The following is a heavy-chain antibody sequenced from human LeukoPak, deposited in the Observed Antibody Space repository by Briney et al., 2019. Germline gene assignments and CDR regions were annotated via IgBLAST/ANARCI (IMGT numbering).Heavy chain of an antibody. Sequence: GGSLRLSCAASGFTFSNYGINWVRQAPGKGLEWVSYISSSSSTIYYADSVKGRFTISRDNAKNSLYLQMNSLRDEDTAVYYCARDLALDSSGFFVGFDPWGQGTLVTVSS. J-gene: IGHJ5*02. V-gene: IGHV3-48*02. CDR3: ARDLALDSSGFFVGFDP. CDR2: ISSSSSTI. D-gene: IGHD3-22*01. CDR1: GFTFSNYG.